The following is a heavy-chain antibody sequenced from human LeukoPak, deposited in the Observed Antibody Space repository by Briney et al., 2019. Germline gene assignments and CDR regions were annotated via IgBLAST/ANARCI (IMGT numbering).Heavy chain of an antibody. CDR2: INHSGST. Sequence: SETLSLTCAVYGGSFSGYYWSWLRQPPGKGLEWIGEINHSGSTNYNPSLKSRVTISVDTSKNQFSLKLSSVTAADTAVYYCARARGRVSSSSSYYYYYGMDVWGQGTTVTVSS. CDR1: GGSFSGYY. V-gene: IGHV4-34*01. CDR3: ARARGRVSSSSSYYYYYGMDV. D-gene: IGHD6-13*01. J-gene: IGHJ6*02.